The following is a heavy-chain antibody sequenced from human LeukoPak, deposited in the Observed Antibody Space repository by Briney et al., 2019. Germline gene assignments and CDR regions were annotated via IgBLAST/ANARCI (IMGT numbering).Heavy chain of an antibody. J-gene: IGHJ4*02. V-gene: IGHV3-48*04. CDR1: GFTFSDNG. D-gene: IGHD2-21*02. Sequence: GGSLRLSCAASGFTFSDNGMNWVRQAPEKGLEWISYIGSSGNTIFYADSVRGRFTISRDNAKNSLFLQMNSLRVEDTAVYYCVRGLKTAYNYFDYWGQGTLVTVSS. CDR3: VRGLKTAYNYFDY. CDR2: IGSSGNTI.